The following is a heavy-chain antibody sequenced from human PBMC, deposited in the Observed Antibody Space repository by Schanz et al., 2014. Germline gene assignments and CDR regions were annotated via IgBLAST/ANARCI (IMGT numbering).Heavy chain of an antibody. Sequence: QVQLQESGPGLVKPSQTLSLTCTVSGGSISSGGYYWHWIRQHPGKGLEWIGYIYYSGSTYSNPSLKSRITISVDTSKNQFSLKLTSVSAADTAVYFCARDVGRPGHFWYFDLWGRGTLVTVSS. CDR1: GGSISSGGYY. CDR2: IYYSGST. CDR3: ARDVGRPGHFWYFDL. D-gene: IGHD1-1*01. V-gene: IGHV4-31*03. J-gene: IGHJ2*01.